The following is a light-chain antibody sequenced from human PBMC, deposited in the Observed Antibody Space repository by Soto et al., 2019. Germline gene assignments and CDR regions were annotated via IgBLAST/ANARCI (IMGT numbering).Light chain of an antibody. J-gene: IGKJ3*01. CDR3: QKYNSAGT. CDR1: QGISNY. CDR2: APS. V-gene: IGKV1-27*01. Sequence: DIQMTQSPSSLSASVGDRVTITCRASQGISNYLAWYQQKPGKVPKLLIYAPSTLQSGIPSRFSGSGSGTDFTITISRLQPDDVATYYCQKYNSAGTCGAGTKVDIK.